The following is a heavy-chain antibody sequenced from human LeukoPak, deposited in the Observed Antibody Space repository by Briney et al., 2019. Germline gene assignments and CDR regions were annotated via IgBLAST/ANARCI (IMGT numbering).Heavy chain of an antibody. Sequence: GGSLRLSCAASGFTFSSYAMSWVRQAPGKGLEWVSAISGSGGSTYYADSVKGRFTISRDNSKNTLYLQMNSLRAGDTAVYYCAKDYYGSGSYDFDYWGQGTLVTVSS. J-gene: IGHJ4*02. D-gene: IGHD3-10*01. V-gene: IGHV3-23*01. CDR2: ISGSGGST. CDR3: AKDYYGSGSYDFDY. CDR1: GFTFSSYA.